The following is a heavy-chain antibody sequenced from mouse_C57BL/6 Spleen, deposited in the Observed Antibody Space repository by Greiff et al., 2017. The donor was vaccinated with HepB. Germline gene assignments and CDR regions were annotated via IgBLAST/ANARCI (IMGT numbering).Heavy chain of an antibody. CDR2: ISSGSSTI. J-gene: IGHJ4*01. V-gene: IGHV5-17*01. CDR1: GFTFSDYG. CDR3: ARNDYAAMDY. Sequence: EVQLQESGGGLVKPGGSLKLSCAASGFTFSDYGMHWVRQAPEKGLEWVAYISSGSSTIYYADTVKGRFTISRDNAKNTLFLQMTSLRSEDTAMYYCARNDYAAMDYWGQGTSVTVSS.